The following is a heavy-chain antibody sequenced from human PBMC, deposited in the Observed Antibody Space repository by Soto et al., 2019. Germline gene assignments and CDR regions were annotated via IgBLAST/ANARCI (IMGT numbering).Heavy chain of an antibody. CDR3: ARRSTYYYDSSGYYHNWFDP. V-gene: IGHV4-34*01. J-gene: IGHJ5*02. Sequence: PSETLSLTCAVYGGSFSGYYWSWIRQPPGKGLEWIGEINHSGSTNYNPSLKSRVTISVDTSKNQFSLKLSSVTAADTAVYYCARRSTYYYDSSGYYHNWFDPWGQGTLVTVS. D-gene: IGHD3-22*01. CDR1: GGSFSGYY. CDR2: INHSGST.